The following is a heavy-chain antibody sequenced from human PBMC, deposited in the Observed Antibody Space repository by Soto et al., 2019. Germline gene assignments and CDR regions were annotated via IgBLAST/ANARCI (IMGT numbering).Heavy chain of an antibody. V-gene: IGHV1-2*04. CDR1: GYTFTGYY. J-gene: IGHJ5*02. CDR3: ARAHSSWYEAQNWFDP. CDR2: INPNSGGT. Sequence: GSVKVSCKASGYTFTGYYMHWVLQAPGEGLEWMGWINPNSGGTNYAQKFQGWVTMTRDTSISTAYMELSRLRSDDTAVYYCARAHSSWYEAQNWFDPWGQGTLVTVSS. D-gene: IGHD6-13*01.